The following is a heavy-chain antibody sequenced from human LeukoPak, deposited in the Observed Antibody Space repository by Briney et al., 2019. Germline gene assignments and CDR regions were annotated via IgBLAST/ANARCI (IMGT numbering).Heavy chain of an antibody. CDR3: ARDSGPYYGSGSP. CDR2: INPNSGGT. J-gene: IGHJ5*02. V-gene: IGHV1-2*02. D-gene: IGHD3-10*01. Sequence: GASVKVSCKASGYTFTGYFMHWVRQAPGQGLEWMGWINPNSGGTNYAQKLQGRVTMTRDTSISTAYMELSRLRSDDTAVYYCARDSGPYYGSGSPWGQGTLVTVSS. CDR1: GYTFTGYF.